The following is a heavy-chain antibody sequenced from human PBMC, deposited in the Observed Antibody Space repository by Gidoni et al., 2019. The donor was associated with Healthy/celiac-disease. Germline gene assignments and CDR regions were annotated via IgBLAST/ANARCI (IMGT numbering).Heavy chain of an antibody. J-gene: IGHJ3*01. CDR3: ARDYYDSSGYYYATAAPLN. V-gene: IGHV3-33*01. CDR1: GFPVSSYG. Sequence: VQLVESGGGVVQPGRSLRLSCAASGFPVSSYGLHWVRQAPGRGLGWVAVIWYDGSNKYYADSVKGRFTISRDNSKNTLYLQMNSLRAEDTAVYYCARDYYDSSGYYYATAAPLNWGQGTMVTVSS. CDR2: IWYDGSNK. D-gene: IGHD3-22*01.